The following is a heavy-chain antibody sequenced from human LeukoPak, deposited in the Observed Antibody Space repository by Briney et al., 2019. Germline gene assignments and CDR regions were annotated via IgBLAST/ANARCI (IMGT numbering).Heavy chain of an antibody. J-gene: IGHJ4*02. Sequence: GGSLRLSCAASGFIFTNYFMSWVRQAPGKGLKWVASIKHDGSEKYYVDSVRGRFTISRDNTMNSLYLQMSSLRAEDTAVYYCATDRGWRTSGYYLYYFEYWGQGTLVTYSS. CDR1: GFIFTNYF. CDR3: ATDRGWRTSGYYLYYFEY. CDR2: IKHDGSEK. V-gene: IGHV3-7*01. D-gene: IGHD3-3*01.